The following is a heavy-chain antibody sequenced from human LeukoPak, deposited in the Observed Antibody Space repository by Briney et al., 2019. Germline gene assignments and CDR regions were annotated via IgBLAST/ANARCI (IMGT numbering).Heavy chain of an antibody. CDR3: ATYDYGGYATPREPFDY. CDR2: FDPEDGET. V-gene: IGHV1-24*01. J-gene: IGHJ4*02. Sequence: ASVKVSCKVSGYTLTELSMHWVRQAPGKGLEWMGGFDPEDGETIYAQKFQGRVTMTEDTSTDTAYMELSSLRSEDTAVYYCATYDYGGYATPREPFDYWGQGTLVTVSS. CDR1: GYTLTELS. D-gene: IGHD5-12*01.